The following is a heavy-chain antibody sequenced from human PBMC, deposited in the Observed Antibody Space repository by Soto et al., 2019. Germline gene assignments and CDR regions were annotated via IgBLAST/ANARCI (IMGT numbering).Heavy chain of an antibody. V-gene: IGHV1-69*02. CDR3: AREGSTTVSGAFDV. CDR1: GGTFSTLT. Sequence: QVQLVQSGAEVKKPGSSVKVSCKASGGTFSTLTITWVRQAPGQGLEWMGRITPFLDIFNSADMFQDRVXXXXXXXXXXXXXXXXXXXXXXXAVYFCAREGSTTVSGAFDVWAAGTMVTVSA. CDR2: ITPFLDIF. J-gene: IGHJ3*01. D-gene: IGHD3-10*01.